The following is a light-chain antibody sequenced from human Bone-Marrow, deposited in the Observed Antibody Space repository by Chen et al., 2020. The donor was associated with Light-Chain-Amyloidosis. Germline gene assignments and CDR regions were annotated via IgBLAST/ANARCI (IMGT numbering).Light chain of an antibody. J-gene: IGKJ2*01. CDR1: HSMNSD. CDR2: RAS. CDR3: QQYNNWPPYT. Sequence: EIVMTQSPATLSVSPGERVTLSCRPSHSMNSDLAWYQQKPGQAPRLLIYRASIRATGIPDRFSTSGSVTAFTLTTSSLQSEHFAVYYCQQYNNWPPYTFGQGTKLEIK. V-gene: IGKV3-15*01.